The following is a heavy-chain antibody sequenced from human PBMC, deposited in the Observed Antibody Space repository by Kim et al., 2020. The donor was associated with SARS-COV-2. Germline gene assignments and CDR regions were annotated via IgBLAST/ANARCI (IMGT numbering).Heavy chain of an antibody. Sequence: GGSLRLSCAXSGFTFSSHWMLWVRQAPGKGLVWVSRINSDGTSTTYADSVKGRFTISRDNAKNTLYLQMNSLRAEDTAVYYCARGGEVSRPSGSYGDCWGQGTLVTVSS. D-gene: IGHD1-26*01. CDR1: GFTFSSHW. CDR2: INSDGTST. V-gene: IGHV3-74*01. CDR3: ARGGEVSRPSGSYGDC. J-gene: IGHJ4*02.